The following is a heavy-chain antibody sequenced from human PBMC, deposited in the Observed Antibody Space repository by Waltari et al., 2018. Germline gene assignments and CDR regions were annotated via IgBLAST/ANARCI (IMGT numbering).Heavy chain of an antibody. CDR3: ASRAVAGNNFDY. J-gene: IGHJ4*02. V-gene: IGHV4-4*02. CDR2: IYHTGST. D-gene: IGHD6-19*01. CDR1: GGSIYINNW. Sequence: QVQLQESGPGLVKPLGTLSLTCAVSGGSIYINNWWSWVRQAPGKGLDWIGEIYHTGSTNYNPALKSGVTISVDKSRNHFSLNLTSVTVADTALYYCASRAVAGNNFDYWGQGRLVTVSS.